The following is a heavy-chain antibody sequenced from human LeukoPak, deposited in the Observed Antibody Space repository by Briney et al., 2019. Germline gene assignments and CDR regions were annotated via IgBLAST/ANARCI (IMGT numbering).Heavy chain of an antibody. Sequence: ASVKVSCKASGYTFTGYYMHWVRQAPGQGLEWMGRINPNSGGTNYAQKFQGRVTMTRDTSISTAYMELSRLRSDDTAEYYCARDLARRYYYYYMDVWGKGTTVTVSS. J-gene: IGHJ6*03. CDR1: GYTFTGYY. CDR2: INPNSGGT. D-gene: IGHD3-3*02. V-gene: IGHV1-2*06. CDR3: ARDLARRYYYYYMDV.